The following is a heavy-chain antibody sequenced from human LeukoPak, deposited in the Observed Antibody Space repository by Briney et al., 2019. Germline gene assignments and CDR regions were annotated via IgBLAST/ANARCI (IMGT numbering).Heavy chain of an antibody. V-gene: IGHV4-4*07. CDR3: ARGRYCSADICSGGDAFDI. Sequence: PSETLSLTCTASVGSINNYYWSWIRQPAGKELAGIGRIYTRGSTNYNPSLESQVTMSVDTSNNQFSLKLSSVTAADTAVYYCARGRYCSADICSGGDAFDIWGQGTMVSVSS. CDR2: IYTRGST. CDR1: VGSINNYY. J-gene: IGHJ3*02. D-gene: IGHD2-15*01.